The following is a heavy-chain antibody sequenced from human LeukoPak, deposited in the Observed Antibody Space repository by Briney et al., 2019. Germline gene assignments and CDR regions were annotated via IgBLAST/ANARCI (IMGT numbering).Heavy chain of an antibody. CDR1: GLNFNSRW. V-gene: IGHV3-7*03. D-gene: IGHD2-8*02. Sequence: PGGSLKLSCVASGLNFNSRWMDWVRRAPGQGLGWVASIKEDGSETHYVDSVRGRFTISRDNDKNSLYLQMNNLRAEDTAMYYCARDGGWWRFDFWGQGALVTVSS. CDR3: ARDGGWWRFDF. J-gene: IGHJ4*02. CDR2: IKEDGSET.